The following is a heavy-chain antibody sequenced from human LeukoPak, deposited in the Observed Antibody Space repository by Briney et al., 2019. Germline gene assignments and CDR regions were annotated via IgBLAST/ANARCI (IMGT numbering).Heavy chain of an antibody. Sequence: ASVKVSCMASGYTFTSYGISWVRQAPGQGLEWMGWISAYNGNTNYAQKLQGRVTMTTDTSTSTAYMELRSLRSDDTAVYYCARDSQSLTGYSSSWYGYWGQGTLVTVSS. V-gene: IGHV1-18*01. CDR1: GYTFTSYG. J-gene: IGHJ4*02. CDR3: ARDSQSLTGYSSSWYGY. CDR2: ISAYNGNT. D-gene: IGHD6-13*01.